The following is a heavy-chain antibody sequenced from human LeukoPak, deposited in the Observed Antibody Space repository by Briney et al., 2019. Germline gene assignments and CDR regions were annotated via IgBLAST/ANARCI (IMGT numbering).Heavy chain of an antibody. CDR3: ARGVLTGYYGDFDY. CDR2: IYYSDS. Sequence: SETLSLTCTVSGGSVSSGGYYWSWMRPRPGKGLEWIGYIYYSDSYYNPSLKSRVSISVDTSKNQFSLNLNSVSAADTAVYYCARGVLTGYYGDFDYWGQGTLSPSPQ. V-gene: IGHV4-31*03. J-gene: IGHJ4*02. D-gene: IGHD3-9*01. CDR1: GGSVSSGGYY.